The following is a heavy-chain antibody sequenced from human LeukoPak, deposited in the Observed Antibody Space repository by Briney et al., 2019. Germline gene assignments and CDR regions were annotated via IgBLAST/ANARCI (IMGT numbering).Heavy chain of an antibody. D-gene: IGHD1-26*01. Sequence: GSLRLSCAASGFTVSSNYMSWVRQAPGKGLEWVSVIYSGGTTYYADSVKGRFTISRDNSKNTLYLQMNSLRAEDTAVYYCAKDRNMNVYSGSDYWGQGTLVTVSS. CDR3: AKDRNMNVYSGSDY. CDR2: IYSGGTT. V-gene: IGHV3-53*01. CDR1: GFTVSSNY. J-gene: IGHJ4*02.